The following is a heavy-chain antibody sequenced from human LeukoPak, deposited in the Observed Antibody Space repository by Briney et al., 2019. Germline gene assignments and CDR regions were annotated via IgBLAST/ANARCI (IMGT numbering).Heavy chain of an antibody. CDR1: GGTFSSYA. CDR2: IIPIFGTA. CDR3: ASSMGRHYDSSGYYPVY. V-gene: IGHV1-69*06. D-gene: IGHD3-22*01. Sequence: SVKVSCKASGGTFSSYAISWVRQAPGQGLEWMGGIIPIFGTANYAQKFQGRVTITADKSTSTAYMELSSLRSEDTAVYYCASSMGRHYDSSGYYPVYWGQGTLVTVSS. J-gene: IGHJ4*02.